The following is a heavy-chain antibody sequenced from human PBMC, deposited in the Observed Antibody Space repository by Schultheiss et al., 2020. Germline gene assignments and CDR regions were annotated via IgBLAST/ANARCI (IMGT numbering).Heavy chain of an antibody. D-gene: IGHD3-22*01. CDR2: ISGSAGIT. J-gene: IGHJ4*02. V-gene: IGHV3-23*01. CDR3: AKARRDYYYDSSYLYYADFDY. CDR1: EFTLSTYA. Sequence: GGSLRLSCVVSEFTLSTYAVSWVRQAPGKGLEWVSGISGSAGITYYADSVKGRFTISRDNPENTLYLQMNSLRAEDTAVYYCAKARRDYYYDSSYLYYADFDYWGQGPLVNVSS.